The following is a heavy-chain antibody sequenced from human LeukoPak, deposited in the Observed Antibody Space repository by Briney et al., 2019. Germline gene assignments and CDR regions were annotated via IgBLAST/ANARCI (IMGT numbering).Heavy chain of an antibody. J-gene: IGHJ5*02. CDR2: ISSSSSYI. D-gene: IGHD2-21*02. V-gene: IGHV3-21*01. CDR3: ARGGYCGGDCYLSWFDP. Sequence: PGGSLRLSCAASGFTFSSYAMSWVRQAPGKGLEWVSSISSSSSYIYYADSVKGRFTISRDNAKNSLYLQMNSLRAEDTAVYYCARGGYCGGDCYLSWFDPWGQGTLVTVSS. CDR1: GFTFSSYA.